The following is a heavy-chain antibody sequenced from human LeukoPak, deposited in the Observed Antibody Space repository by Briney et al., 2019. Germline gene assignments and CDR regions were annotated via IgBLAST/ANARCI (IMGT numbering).Heavy chain of an antibody. V-gene: IGHV3-33*01. CDR3: ARGSDYHYYMDV. Sequence: GRCLRLSCAASGFTFSNYGFPWVRQAPGKGLEWVAVTWYDGRQKYYADYVKGRFTISKDNSKNTVYLQMNSLRVEDTAVYYCARGSDYHYYMDVWGKGTTVTVSS. CDR2: TWYDGRQK. D-gene: IGHD6-6*01. J-gene: IGHJ6*03. CDR1: GFTFSNYG.